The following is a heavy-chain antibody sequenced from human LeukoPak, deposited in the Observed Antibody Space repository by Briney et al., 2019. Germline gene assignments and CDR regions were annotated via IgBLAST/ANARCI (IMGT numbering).Heavy chain of an antibody. CDR2: ISGSGGST. CDR3: AKSTPTIFGVVIPINWFDP. J-gene: IGHJ5*02. Sequence: GGSLRLSCVASGFTFSSYAMSWVRQAPGKGLEWVSAISGSGGSTYYADSVKGRFTISRDNSKNTLYLQMNSLRAEDTAVYYCAKSTPTIFGVVIPINWFDPWGQGTLVTVSS. CDR1: GFTFSSYA. V-gene: IGHV3-23*01. D-gene: IGHD3-3*01.